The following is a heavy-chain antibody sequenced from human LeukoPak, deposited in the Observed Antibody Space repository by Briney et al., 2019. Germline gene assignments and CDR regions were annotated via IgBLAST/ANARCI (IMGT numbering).Heavy chain of an antibody. CDR2: IYSGDNT. CDR3: AREENGYGNFDY. V-gene: IGHV3-53*01. D-gene: IGHD5-12*01. Sequence: PGGPLRLSCAASGFIVSSNYMSWVRQAPGKGLEWVSVIYSGDNTYYADSVKGRFTISRDNSKNTLYLQMNSLRGEDMAVYYCAREENGYGNFDYWGQGTLVTVSS. CDR1: GFIVSSNY. J-gene: IGHJ4*02.